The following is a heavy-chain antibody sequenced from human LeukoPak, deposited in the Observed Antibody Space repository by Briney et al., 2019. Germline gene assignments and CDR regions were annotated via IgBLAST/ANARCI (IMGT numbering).Heavy chain of an antibody. CDR3: AAQILLWFGELLPLDY. CDR1: GFTFSSYD. Sequence: GGSLRLSCVASGFTFSSYDMSWVRQAPGKGLEWVSAISGSGGSTYYADSVKGRFTISRDNSKNTLYLQMNSLRAEDTAVYYCAAQILLWFGELLPLDYWGQGTLVTVSS. J-gene: IGHJ4*02. CDR2: ISGSGGST. D-gene: IGHD3-10*01. V-gene: IGHV3-23*01.